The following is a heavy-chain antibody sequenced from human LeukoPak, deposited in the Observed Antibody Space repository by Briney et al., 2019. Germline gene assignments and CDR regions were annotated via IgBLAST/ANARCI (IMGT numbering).Heavy chain of an antibody. CDR3: ARDDDLWGDRAFDV. Sequence: GGSLRLSCAASGFTVSSNYMSWVRQAPGTGLEWVSVIYSGGSTYYADSVKGRFTISRDNSKNTLYLQMNSLRAEDTAVYYCARDDDLWGDRAFDVWGQGTMVTVSS. CDR2: IYSGGST. V-gene: IGHV3-53*01. CDR1: GFTVSSNY. D-gene: IGHD3-3*01. J-gene: IGHJ3*01.